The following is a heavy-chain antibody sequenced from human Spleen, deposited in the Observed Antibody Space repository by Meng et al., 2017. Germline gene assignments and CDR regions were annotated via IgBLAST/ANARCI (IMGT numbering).Heavy chain of an antibody. D-gene: IGHD1-26*01. CDR1: GGSFSGYY. J-gene: IGHJ6*02. V-gene: IGHV4-34*01. Sequence: SETLSLTCAAYGGSFSGYYWSWIRQPPGKGLEWIGEINHSGSTNYNPSLKSRVTISVDTSKNQFSLKLSSVTAADTAVYYCARDSRRLAYGMDVWGQGTMVTVSS. CDR3: ARDSRRLAYGMDV. CDR2: INHSGST.